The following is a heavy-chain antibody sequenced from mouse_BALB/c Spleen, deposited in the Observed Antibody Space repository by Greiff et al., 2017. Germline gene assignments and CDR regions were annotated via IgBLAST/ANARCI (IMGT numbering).Heavy chain of an antibody. CDR1: GYSITSDYA. CDR2: ISYSGST. V-gene: IGHV3-2*02. CDR3: ASRIYYDYDVFAY. Sequence: DVQLQESGPGLVKPSQSLSLTCTVTGYSITSDYAWNWIRQFPGNKLEWMGYISYSGSTSYNPSLKSRISITRDTSKNQFFLQSNSVTTEDTATYYCASRIYYDYDVFAYWGQGTLVTVSA. J-gene: IGHJ3*01. D-gene: IGHD2-4*01.